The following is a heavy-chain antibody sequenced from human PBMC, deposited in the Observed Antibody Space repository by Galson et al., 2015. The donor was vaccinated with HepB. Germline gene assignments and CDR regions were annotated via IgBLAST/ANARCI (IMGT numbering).Heavy chain of an antibody. CDR2: INPSSGST. J-gene: IGHJ4*02. D-gene: IGHD1-26*01. Sequence: SVKVSCKASGYTFTSYYMHWVRQAPGQGLEWMGIINPSSGSTSYAQKFQGRVTMTRDTSTSTVYMELSSLRSEDTAVYYCARATSHYPFDYWGQGTLVTVSS. V-gene: IGHV1-46*01. CDR3: ARATSHYPFDY. CDR1: GYTFTSYY.